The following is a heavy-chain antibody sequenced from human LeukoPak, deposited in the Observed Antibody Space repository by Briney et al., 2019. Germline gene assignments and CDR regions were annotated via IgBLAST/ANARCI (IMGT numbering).Heavy chain of an antibody. CDR2: ISYDGSNK. J-gene: IGHJ6*03. Sequence: GGSLRLSCAASGFTFSSYAMHWVRQAPGKGLGWVAFISYDGSNKYYADSVKGRFTISRDNSKNTLYLQMNNLRAEDPAVYYCARRGSLGSYYYYYMDVWGKGTTVTISS. V-gene: IGHV3-30*04. CDR1: GFTFSSYA. CDR3: ARRGSLGSYYYYYMDV. D-gene: IGHD3-16*01.